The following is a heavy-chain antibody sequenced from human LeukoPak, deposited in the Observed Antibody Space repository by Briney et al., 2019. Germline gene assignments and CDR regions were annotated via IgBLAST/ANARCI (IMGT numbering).Heavy chain of an antibody. Sequence: ASVKVSCKASGGTFSSYAISWVRQAPGQGLEWMGGIIPIFGTANYAQKFQGRVTITADESTSTAYMELSSLRSEDTAVYYCARDDIVVVPWAFDIWGQGTMVTVSS. J-gene: IGHJ3*02. CDR1: GGTFSSYA. D-gene: IGHD2-2*01. CDR2: IIPIFGTA. V-gene: IGHV1-69*13. CDR3: ARDDIVVVPWAFDI.